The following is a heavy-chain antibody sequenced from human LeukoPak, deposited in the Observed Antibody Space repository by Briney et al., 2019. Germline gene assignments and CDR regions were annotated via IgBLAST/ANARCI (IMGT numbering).Heavy chain of an antibody. CDR3: ARDRQQLALGFDY. J-gene: IGHJ4*02. CDR1: GFTFSSYG. D-gene: IGHD6-13*01. CDR2: IWYDGSNN. V-gene: IGHV3-33*01. Sequence: GGSLRLSCAASGFTFSSYGMHWVRQAPGKGLEWVAVIWYDGSNNYYADSVKGRFTISRDNSKNTLYLQMNSLRAEDTAVYYCARDRQQLALGFDYWGQGTLVTVSS.